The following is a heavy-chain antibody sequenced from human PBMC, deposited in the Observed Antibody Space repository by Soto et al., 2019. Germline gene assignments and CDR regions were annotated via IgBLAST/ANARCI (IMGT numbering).Heavy chain of an antibody. Sequence: ESGGGVVQPGRSLRLSCAASGFTFSSYGMHWVRQAPGKGLERVAVISYDGSNKYYADSVKGRFTISRDNSKNTLYLQMNSLRAEDTAVYYCAKDNDGSYYYYYGMDVWGQGTTVTVSS. J-gene: IGHJ6*02. V-gene: IGHV3-30*18. CDR3: AKDNDGSYYYYYGMDV. CDR1: GFTFSSYG. CDR2: ISYDGSNK. D-gene: IGHD1-26*01.